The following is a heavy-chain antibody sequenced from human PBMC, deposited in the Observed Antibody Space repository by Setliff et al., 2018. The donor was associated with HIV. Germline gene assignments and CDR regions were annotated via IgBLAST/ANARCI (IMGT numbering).Heavy chain of an antibody. Sequence: PGESLKISCKGSGYSFTSFWIGWVRQMPGKGLEWVGVIYPTDSHTTYSPSFQGQVTISTDKSISTAYLQWSSLKASDTAMYYCATGPYSGRYLYAFDIWGQGTMVPVSS. CDR2: IYPTDSHT. CDR3: ATGPYSGRYLYAFDI. CDR1: GYSFTSFW. V-gene: IGHV5-51*01. J-gene: IGHJ3*02. D-gene: IGHD1-26*01.